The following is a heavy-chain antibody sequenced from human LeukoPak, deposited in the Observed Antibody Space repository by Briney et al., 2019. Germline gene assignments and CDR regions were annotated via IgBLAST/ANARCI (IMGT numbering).Heavy chain of an antibody. D-gene: IGHD1-1*01. J-gene: IGHJ4*02. V-gene: IGHV4-59*01. Sequence: PSETLSLTCTVSGGXISSYYWSWIRQPPGKGLEWIGYIYYSGSTNYNPSLKSRVTISVDTSKNQFSLKLSSVTAADTAVYYCARGQSTGTTAQPDYWGQGTLVTVSS. CDR3: ARGQSTGTTAQPDY. CDR2: IYYSGST. CDR1: GGXISSYY.